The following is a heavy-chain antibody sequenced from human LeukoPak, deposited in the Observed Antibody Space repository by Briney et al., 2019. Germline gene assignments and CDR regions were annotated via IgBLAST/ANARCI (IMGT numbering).Heavy chain of an antibody. V-gene: IGHV4-59*01. Sequence: SETLSLTCTVSAGSINNYYWSWIRQPPGRGLEWIGYIYYSGSTNYNPPLKSRVTISVDTSKNQFSLKLNSVTAADTAVYYCARDLDGYNLLFDYWGQGTLVTVSS. D-gene: IGHD5-24*01. CDR2: IYYSGST. CDR3: ARDLDGYNLLFDY. J-gene: IGHJ4*02. CDR1: AGSINNYY.